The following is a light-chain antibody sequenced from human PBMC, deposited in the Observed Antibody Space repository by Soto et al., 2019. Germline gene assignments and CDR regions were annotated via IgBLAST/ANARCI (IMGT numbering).Light chain of an antibody. CDR3: QHRMNWPLT. V-gene: IGKV3-15*01. CDR1: QRVSSAY. CDR2: GAS. Sequence: EIALTQSPGTLSLSPGERVTLSCKCSQRVSSAYLAWYQQKRGQAPRLLIYGASTRATGIPARFSGSGSGTEFTLTISSLQSGDFAVYYCQHRMNWPLTLGQGTRLEIK. J-gene: IGKJ5*01.